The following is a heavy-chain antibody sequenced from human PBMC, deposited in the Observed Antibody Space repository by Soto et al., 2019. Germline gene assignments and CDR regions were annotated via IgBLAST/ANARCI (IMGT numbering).Heavy chain of an antibody. CDR3: ARIPYYYDSSGYYYYYGMDV. D-gene: IGHD3-22*01. CDR1: GGSISSYY. J-gene: IGHJ6*02. V-gene: IGHV4-59*01. CDR2: IYYSGST. Sequence: SETLSLTCTVSGGSISSYYWSWIRQPPGKGLEWIGYIYYSGSTNYNPSLKSRVTISVDTSKNQFSLKLSSVTAADTAVYYCARIPYYYDSSGYYYYYGMDVWGQGTTVTV.